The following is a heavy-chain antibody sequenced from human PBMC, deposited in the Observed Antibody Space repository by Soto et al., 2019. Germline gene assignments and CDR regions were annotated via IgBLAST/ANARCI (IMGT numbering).Heavy chain of an antibody. CDR2: INHSGST. CDR1: GGSFSGYY. Sequence: SETLSLTCAVYGGSFSGYYWSWIRQPPGKGLEWIGEINHSGSTNYNPSLKSRVTVSVDTSKNQFSLKLSSVTAADTAVYYCARASRIAVAGSGDFDYWGQGTLVTVSS. V-gene: IGHV4-34*01. D-gene: IGHD6-19*01. CDR3: ARASRIAVAGSGDFDY. J-gene: IGHJ4*02.